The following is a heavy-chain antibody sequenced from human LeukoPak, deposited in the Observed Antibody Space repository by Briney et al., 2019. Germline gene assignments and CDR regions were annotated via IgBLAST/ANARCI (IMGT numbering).Heavy chain of an antibody. Sequence: GGSLRLSCAASGFTFSNYWMHWVRQVPGKGLVWVSRINDDGSFTTYADSVKGRFTISRDNAKNTLYLQMNSLRAEDTAVYYCAREILEPGKTLTYWGQGSLITVSS. CDR2: INDDGSFT. CDR1: GFTFSNYW. D-gene: IGHD1-14*01. CDR3: AREILEPGKTLTY. J-gene: IGHJ4*02. V-gene: IGHV3-74*03.